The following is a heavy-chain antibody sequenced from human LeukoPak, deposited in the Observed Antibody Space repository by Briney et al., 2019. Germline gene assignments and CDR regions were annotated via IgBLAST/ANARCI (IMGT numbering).Heavy chain of an antibody. V-gene: IGHV4-39*01. J-gene: IGHJ4*02. Sequence: PSETLTLTRTVSGASMRGSTYYWAWIRQTPGKGLEWIGSIYYSGSTHYTPSLKSRVTMSVDTSKNQFSLRVSSVTAADTAVYYCARNSSYYNTGGFDYWGQGILVTVSS. CDR2: IYYSGST. CDR3: ARNSSYYNTGGFDY. D-gene: IGHD3-10*01. CDR1: GASMRGSTYY.